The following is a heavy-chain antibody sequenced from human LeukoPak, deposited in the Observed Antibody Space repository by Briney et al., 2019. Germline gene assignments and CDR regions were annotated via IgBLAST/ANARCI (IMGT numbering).Heavy chain of an antibody. V-gene: IGHV3-23*01. CDR1: GFTFSRSA. CDR3: AKDGLYYDGSEHVYYFDS. D-gene: IGHD3-22*01. CDR2: IIYSGGAT. Sequence: GGSLRLSCAASGFTFSRSAMTWVRQGPGTGLEFVASIIYSGGATYYADSVKGRFTISRDNSKNTLYLQMNSLRADDTALYYCAKDGLYYDGSEHVYYFDSWGQGTLVTVSS. J-gene: IGHJ4*02.